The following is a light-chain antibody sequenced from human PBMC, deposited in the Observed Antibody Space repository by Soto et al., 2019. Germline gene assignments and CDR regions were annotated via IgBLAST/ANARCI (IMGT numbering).Light chain of an antibody. CDR1: QGISSL. CDR2: AAS. Sequence: EIVMTQSPATLSVSPGERAARFCRASQGISSLLAWYQQKPGQAPRLLIYAASTRAAGIPARFSGSGSGTDFTLTISSLQSEDFAIYYCQQYYDWPITFGQGTRLEIK. CDR3: QQYYDWPIT. V-gene: IGKV3-15*01. J-gene: IGKJ5*01.